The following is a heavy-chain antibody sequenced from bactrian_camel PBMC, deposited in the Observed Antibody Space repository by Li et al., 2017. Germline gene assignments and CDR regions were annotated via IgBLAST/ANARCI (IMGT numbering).Heavy chain of an antibody. CDR2: IRGGGVT. Sequence: QVQLVESGGGSVQPGGSLRLSCAASGDMSARNFVAWFRQAPGKEREAVALIRGGGVTYYNDSLKGRFTISRDTATNTVYLQMDRLEPDDTAMYYCAADFRRLGECGWVVNAYAYWGPGTQVTVS. V-gene: IGHV3S53*01. CDR1: GDMSARNF. D-gene: IGHD1*01. J-gene: IGHJ4*01. CDR3: AADFRRLGECGWVVNAYAY.